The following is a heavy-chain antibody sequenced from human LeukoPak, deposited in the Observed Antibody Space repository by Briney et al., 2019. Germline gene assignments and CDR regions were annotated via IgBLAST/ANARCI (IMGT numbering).Heavy chain of an antibody. CDR2: IWYDGSNK. J-gene: IGHJ4*02. CDR3: ARGVLDRFPFDY. CDR1: GFTFSSYG. V-gene: IGHV3-33*01. D-gene: IGHD3/OR15-3a*01. Sequence: GGSLRLSCAASGFTFSSYGVHWVSQAPGKGLEWVAVIWYDGSNKYYADSVKGRFTISRDNSKNTLYLQMNSLRAEDTAVYYCARGVLDRFPFDYWGQGTLVTVSS.